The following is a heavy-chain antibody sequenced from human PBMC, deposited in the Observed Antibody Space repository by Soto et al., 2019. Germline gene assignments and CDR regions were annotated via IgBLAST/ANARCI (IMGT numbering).Heavy chain of an antibody. CDR3: ARDYYYDSSGYLGWFDP. V-gene: IGHV1-18*01. CDR1: GYTFTSYG. D-gene: IGHD3-22*01. Sequence: RASVKVSCKASGYTFTSYGISWVRQAPGQGLEWMGWISAYNGNTNYARKLQGRVTMTTDTSTSTAYMELRSLRSDDTAVYYCARDYYYDSSGYLGWFDPWGQGTLVTVSS. J-gene: IGHJ5*02. CDR2: ISAYNGNT.